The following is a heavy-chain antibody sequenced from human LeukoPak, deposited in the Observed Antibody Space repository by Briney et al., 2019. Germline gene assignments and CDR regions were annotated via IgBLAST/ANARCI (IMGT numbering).Heavy chain of an antibody. Sequence: GGSLRLSCAASGFTFDDYAMHWVRQAPGKGLEWVSSISGDSSYMYYADSVKGRFTISRDNAKNSLSLHMNSLRAEDTAVYYCASRYCRGGSCYCDAYWGQGTLVTVSS. D-gene: IGHD2-15*01. V-gene: IGHV3-21*01. CDR3: ASRYCRGGSCYCDAY. J-gene: IGHJ4*02. CDR1: GFTFDDYA. CDR2: ISGDSSYM.